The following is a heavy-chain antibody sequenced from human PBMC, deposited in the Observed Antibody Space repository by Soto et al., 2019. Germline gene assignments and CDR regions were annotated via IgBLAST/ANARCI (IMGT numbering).Heavy chain of an antibody. D-gene: IGHD1-1*01. CDR3: ADAGSGY. CDR1: GFTFSDHY. CDR2: IKNKASSDTA. J-gene: IGHJ4*02. Sequence: GGSLRLSCVGSGFTFSDHYMDWVRQAPGKGLEWIGRIKNKASSDTAEYAASVKGRFTISRDDSKNSVYLQMNSLITEDTALYYCADAGSGYWGQGTLVTVSS. V-gene: IGHV3-72*01.